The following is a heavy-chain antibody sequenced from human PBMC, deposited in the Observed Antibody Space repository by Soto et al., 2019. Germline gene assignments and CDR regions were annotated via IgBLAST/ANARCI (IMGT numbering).Heavy chain of an antibody. V-gene: IGHV1-69*12. J-gene: IGHJ2*01. CDR3: ARGNHRWLQLWYFDL. CDR1: GGTFSSYT. Sequence: QVQLVQSGAEVKKPGSSVTVSCKASGGTFSSYTISWVRQAPGQGLEWMGGIIPIFGTANYAQKFQGRVTISADESTGTAYMELSSRRAEDTAVYYCARGNHRWLQLWYFDLWGRGTLVTVSS. D-gene: IGHD5-12*01. CDR2: IIPIFGTA.